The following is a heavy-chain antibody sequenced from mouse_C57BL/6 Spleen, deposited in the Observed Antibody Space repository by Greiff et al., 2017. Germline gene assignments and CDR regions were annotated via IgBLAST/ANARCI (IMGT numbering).Heavy chain of an antibody. CDR2: INPSNGGT. Sequence: VQLQQPGTELVKPAASVKLSCKASGYTFTSYWMHWVKQRPGQGLEWIGNINPSNGGTNYNEKFKSKATLTVDKSSSTAYMQLSSLTSEDSAVYYCARRLSTTVVNYAMDYWGQGTSVTVSS. CDR1: GYTFTSYW. V-gene: IGHV1-53*01. CDR3: ARRLSTTVVNYAMDY. J-gene: IGHJ4*01. D-gene: IGHD1-1*01.